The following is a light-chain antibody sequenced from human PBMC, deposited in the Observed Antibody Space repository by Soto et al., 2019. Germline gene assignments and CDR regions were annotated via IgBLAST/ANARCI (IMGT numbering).Light chain of an antibody. V-gene: IGLV1-51*02. CDR1: TSNIGSNY. Sequence: QSVLTQPPSVSAAPGQTVTISCSGSTSNIGSNYVSWYQHLPGTAPRLLIYENNKRPSGIPDRFSGSKSGTSATLGITGLQTGDEADYYCGTWDNSLSAGVFGGGTKLTVL. J-gene: IGLJ3*02. CDR3: GTWDNSLSAGV. CDR2: ENN.